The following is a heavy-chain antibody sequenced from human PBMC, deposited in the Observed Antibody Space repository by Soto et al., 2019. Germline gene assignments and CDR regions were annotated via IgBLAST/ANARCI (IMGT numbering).Heavy chain of an antibody. CDR3: ARHVGFYWYFDL. J-gene: IGHJ2*01. CDR2: IYSGGNT. CDR1: GFTVSSSY. D-gene: IGHD1-26*01. Sequence: EVQLVESGGGLVQPGGSLRLSCAASGFTVSSSYMSWVRQAPGKGLEWVSAIYSGGNTYYADSAKGRFTISRDNSKDTLYLQMNSLRAEDTAMYYCARHVGFYWYFDLWGRGTLVTVSS. V-gene: IGHV3-66*04.